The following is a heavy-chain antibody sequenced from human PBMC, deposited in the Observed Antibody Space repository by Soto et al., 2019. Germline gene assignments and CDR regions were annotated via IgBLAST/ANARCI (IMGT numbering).Heavy chain of an antibody. CDR3: ARVGAVARPYYFEY. CDR1: AFTFNDHY. Sequence: LSLTCAXSAFTFNDHYMGGFLQVPVKVLEWVVRARKTGGSYPTEYAASVKGRFTISRDDSQNSLYLQMNSLKTEDTAVYYCARVGAVARPYYFEYWGQGTLVTVSS. V-gene: IGHV3-72*01. J-gene: IGHJ4*02. CDR2: ARKTGGSYPT. D-gene: IGHD6-19*01.